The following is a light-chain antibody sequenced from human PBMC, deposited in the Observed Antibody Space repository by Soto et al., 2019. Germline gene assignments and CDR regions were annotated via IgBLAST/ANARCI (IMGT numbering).Light chain of an antibody. CDR2: DAS. Sequence: ETVLTHSPAILSLSPGERATLFCSASQSISRYLAWYQQKPGQAPRLLIYDASNRATGTPARFSGSGSGTDFALTISSLEPEDFAVYYCQQRSNWPPITFGQGTRLEIK. J-gene: IGKJ5*01. CDR3: QQRSNWPPIT. V-gene: IGKV3-11*01. CDR1: QSISRY.